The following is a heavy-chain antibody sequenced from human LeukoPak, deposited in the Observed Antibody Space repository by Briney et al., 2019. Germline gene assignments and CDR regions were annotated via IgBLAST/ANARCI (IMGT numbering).Heavy chain of an antibody. CDR3: ARELIRYCSSTSCYGMDV. CDR2: IWYDGSNK. D-gene: IGHD2-2*01. V-gene: IGHV3-33*01. CDR1: GFTFSSYG. Sequence: PGRSLRLSCAASGFTFSSYGMHWVRQAPGKGLEWVAVIWYDGSNKYYADSVKGRFTISRDNSKNMLYLQMNSLRAEDTAVYYCARELIRYCSSTSCYGMDVWGQGTTVTVSS. J-gene: IGHJ6*02.